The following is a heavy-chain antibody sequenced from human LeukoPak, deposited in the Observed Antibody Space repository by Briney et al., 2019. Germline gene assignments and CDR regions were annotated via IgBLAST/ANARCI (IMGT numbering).Heavy chain of an antibody. V-gene: IGHV4-4*07. CDR3: AREGRYRYGYNEYHSYMDI. CDR2: IYTSGTT. D-gene: IGHD5-24*01. CDR1: GGSISSYY. J-gene: IGHJ6*03. Sequence: SETLSLTCTVSGGSISSYYWSWIRQPAGKVLEWIGRIYTSGTTHYNPSLKSRVTISVDTSKNQFSLKLSSVTAAETAVYYCAREGRYRYGYNEYHSYMDIWGKGTTVTVSS.